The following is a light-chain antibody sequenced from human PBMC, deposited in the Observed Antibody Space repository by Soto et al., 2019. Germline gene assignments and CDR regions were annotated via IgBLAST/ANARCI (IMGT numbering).Light chain of an antibody. CDR3: QQYGSSPST. CDR1: QSISSSY. CDR2: DAS. Sequence: EIVLTQSPGTLSLSPGEGATLSCRASQSISSSYLAWYQQNPGQAPRLLIYDASSRATGIPDRFSGSGSGKDFTLTINRLEPEDFAVYYCQQYGSSPSTFGQGTKVEIK. J-gene: IGKJ1*01. V-gene: IGKV3-20*01.